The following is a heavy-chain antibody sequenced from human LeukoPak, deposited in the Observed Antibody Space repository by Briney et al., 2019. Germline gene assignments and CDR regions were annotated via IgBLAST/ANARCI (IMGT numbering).Heavy chain of an antibody. D-gene: IGHD6-19*01. J-gene: IGHJ5*02. V-gene: IGHV3-33*08. Sequence: GGSLRLSCAASGFMFSSNWMSWVRLAPGKGLEWVAVIWYDGSNKYYADSVKGRFTISRDNSKNTLYLQMNSLRAEDTAVYYCARDSSGPNGNWFDPWGQGTLVTVSS. CDR3: ARDSSGPNGNWFDP. CDR2: IWYDGSNK. CDR1: GFMFSSNW.